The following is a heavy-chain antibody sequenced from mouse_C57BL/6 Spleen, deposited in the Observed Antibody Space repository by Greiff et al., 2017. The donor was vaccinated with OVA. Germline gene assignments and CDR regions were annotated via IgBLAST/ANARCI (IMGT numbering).Heavy chain of an antibody. Sequence: EVQLVESEGGLVQPGSSMKLSCTASGFTFSDYYMAWVRQVPEKGLEWVANINYDGSSTYYLDSLKSRFIISRDNAKNILYLQMSSLKSEDTATYYCARISAITTVWYFDVWGTGTTVTVSS. V-gene: IGHV5-16*01. D-gene: IGHD1-1*01. CDR2: INYDGSST. CDR3: ARISAITTVWYFDV. J-gene: IGHJ1*03. CDR1: GFTFSDYY.